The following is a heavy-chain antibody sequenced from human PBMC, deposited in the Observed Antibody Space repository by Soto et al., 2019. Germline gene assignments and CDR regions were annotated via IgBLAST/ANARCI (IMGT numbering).Heavy chain of an antibody. CDR1: GFTFSSYG. D-gene: IGHD3-16*01. Sequence: GGSLRLSCAGSGFTFSSYGMHWVRQAPGKGLEWVAVISYDGSDKYYGDSVKGRFTISRDDSKNTLYLQMNSLRVEDTAIYYCAKTAGYDYVWGSSGLDPWGQGNLVTVSS. V-gene: IGHV3-30*18. CDR3: AKTAGYDYVWGSSGLDP. J-gene: IGHJ5*02. CDR2: ISYDGSDK.